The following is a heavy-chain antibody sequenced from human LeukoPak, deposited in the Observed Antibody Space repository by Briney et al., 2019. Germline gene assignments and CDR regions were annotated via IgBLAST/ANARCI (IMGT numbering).Heavy chain of an antibody. CDR1: GFTFSSCG. V-gene: IGHV3-30*18. Sequence: HSGGSLRLSCAASGFTFSSCGMHWVRQAPGKGLEWVAVISYDGSNKYYADSVEGRFTTSRDNSKNTLYLQMNSLRAEDTAVYYCAKDLWAGPPNHGMDVWGQGTTVTVSS. CDR3: AKDLWAGPPNHGMDV. J-gene: IGHJ6*02. CDR2: ISYDGSNK. D-gene: IGHD2/OR15-2a*01.